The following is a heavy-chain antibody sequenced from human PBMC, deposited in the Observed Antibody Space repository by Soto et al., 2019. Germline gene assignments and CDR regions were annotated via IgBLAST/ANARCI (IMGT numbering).Heavy chain of an antibody. D-gene: IGHD3-10*01. CDR3: ARLPHGSNYYGVDV. CDR1: GGSISSYY. V-gene: IGHV4-59*01. Sequence: PSETLSLTCTVSGGSISSYYWSWIRQPPGKGLEWIGYIYYSGSTNYNPSLKSRVTISVDTSKNQFSLKLSSVTAADTAVYYCARLPHGSNYYGVDVWGQGTTVTVSS. J-gene: IGHJ6*02. CDR2: IYYSGST.